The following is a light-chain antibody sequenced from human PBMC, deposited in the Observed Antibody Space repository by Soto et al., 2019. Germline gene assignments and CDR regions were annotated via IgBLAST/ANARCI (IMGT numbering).Light chain of an antibody. CDR3: SSYTSSNTFYV. V-gene: IGLV2-14*01. CDR1: SSGIGTYNY. Sequence: QSALTQPASVSGSPGQSITISCSETSSGIGTYNYVSWYQHHPGKVPKLIIYEVNNRPSGVSTRFSGSKSGNTASLTISGLQAEDEADYYCSSYTSSNTFYVFGTGTKLTVL. CDR2: EVN. J-gene: IGLJ1*01.